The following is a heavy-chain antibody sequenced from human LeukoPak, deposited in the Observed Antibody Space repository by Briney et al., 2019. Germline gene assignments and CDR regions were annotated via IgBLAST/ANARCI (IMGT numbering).Heavy chain of an antibody. V-gene: IGHV4-39*07. CDR3: ARLRWIQLWFFDY. CDR1: GGSISSSSYY. J-gene: IGHJ4*02. CDR2: IYYSGST. D-gene: IGHD5-18*01. Sequence: PSETLSLTCTVSGGSISSSSYYWGWIRQPPGKGLEWIGSIYYSGSTYYNPSLKSRVTISVDTSKNQFSLKLSSVIAADTAVYYCARLRWIQLWFFDYWGQGKLVTVSS.